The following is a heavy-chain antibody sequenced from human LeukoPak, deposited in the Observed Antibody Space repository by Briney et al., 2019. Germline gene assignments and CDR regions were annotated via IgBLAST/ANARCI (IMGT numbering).Heavy chain of an antibody. CDR3: ARDRDYYGSGTGP. CDR2: IYHSGST. Sequence: SETLSLTCTVSGYSISSGYYWGWIRQPPGKGLEWIGSIYHSGSTYYNPSLKGRVTISVDTSKNQFSLKLSSVTAADTAVYYCARDRDYYGSGTGPWGQGTLVTVSS. V-gene: IGHV4-38-2*02. D-gene: IGHD3-10*01. CDR1: GYSISSGYY. J-gene: IGHJ4*02.